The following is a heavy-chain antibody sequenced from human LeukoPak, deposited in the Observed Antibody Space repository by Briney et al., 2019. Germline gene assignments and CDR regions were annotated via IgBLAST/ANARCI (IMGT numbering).Heavy chain of an antibody. CDR3: ASNIRYSYGVFDY. J-gene: IGHJ4*02. CDR1: GFTFNTYA. V-gene: IGHV3-23*01. D-gene: IGHD5-18*01. Sequence: GGSLRLSCAASGFTFNTYAMTWVRQDPGKGLEWVSAISGSSENSHYADSVKGRFTISRDNSKNTLYLQMNSLRAEDTAVYYCASNIRYSYGVFDYWGQGTLVTVSS. CDR2: ISGSSENS.